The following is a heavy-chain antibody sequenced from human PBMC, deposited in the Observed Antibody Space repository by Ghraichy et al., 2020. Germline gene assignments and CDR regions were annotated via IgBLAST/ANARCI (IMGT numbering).Heavy chain of an antibody. J-gene: IGHJ6*02. CDR1: GFTFSSYA. Sequence: GESLNISCAASGFTFSSYAMSWVRQAPGKGLEWVSAISGSGGSTYYADSVKGRFTISRDNSKNTLYLQMNSLRAEDTAVYYCAKDRDIVVVPAAHYYYYGMDVWGQGTTVTVSS. V-gene: IGHV3-23*01. D-gene: IGHD2-2*01. CDR2: ISGSGGST. CDR3: AKDRDIVVVPAAHYYYYGMDV.